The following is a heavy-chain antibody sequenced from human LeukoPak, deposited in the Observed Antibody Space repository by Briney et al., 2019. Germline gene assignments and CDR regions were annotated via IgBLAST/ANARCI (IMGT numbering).Heavy chain of an antibody. Sequence: PGGSLRLSCEASQFTFSRFAMSWIRQAPGTGLEWVSTLSGSGTATYYADSVKGRFTTSRDNSKDTLYLQMDNLRADDTVVYYCAKHLGSHSFLFYYMDVWGTGTSVIVS. V-gene: IGHV3-23*01. J-gene: IGHJ6*03. CDR1: QFTFSRFA. D-gene: IGHD2-15*01. CDR3: AKHLGSHSFLFYYMDV. CDR2: LSGSGTAT.